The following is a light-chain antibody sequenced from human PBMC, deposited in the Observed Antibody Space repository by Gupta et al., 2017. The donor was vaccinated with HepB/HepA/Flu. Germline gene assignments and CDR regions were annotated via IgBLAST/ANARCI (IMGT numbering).Light chain of an antibody. J-gene: IGLJ2*01. CDR3: AAWDDSLSGVV. V-gene: IGLV1-47*01. CDR1: SSTIGSNF. Sequence: QSVLTQPPSASGTPGQRVTIPCSGSSSTIGSNFVYWYQQLPGTAPKLLIYTDNQRPSGVPDRFSGSKSGTSASLAISGLRSEDEADYYCAAWDDSLSGVVFGGGTKLTVL. CDR2: TDN.